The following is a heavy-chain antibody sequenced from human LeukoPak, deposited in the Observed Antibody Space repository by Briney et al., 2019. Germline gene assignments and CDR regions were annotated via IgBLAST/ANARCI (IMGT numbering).Heavy chain of an antibody. J-gene: IGHJ4*02. CDR2: IYSGGST. CDR1: AFTVSSNY. CDR3: ARDLGSGWNFDY. Sequence: GGSLRLSCAASAFTVSSNYMNWVRQAPGKGLEWVSIIYSGGSTYYADSVKGRFTISRDNSKNTLYLQMNSLRAEDTAVYYCARDLGSGWNFDYWGQGTLVTVSS. V-gene: IGHV3-53*01. D-gene: IGHD6-19*01.